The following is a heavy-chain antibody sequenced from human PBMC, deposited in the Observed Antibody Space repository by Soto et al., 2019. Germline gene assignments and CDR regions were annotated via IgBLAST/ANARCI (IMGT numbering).Heavy chain of an antibody. D-gene: IGHD3-10*01. CDR2: IYYTGYT. J-gene: IGHJ4*02. CDR3: ARVKWFGESGFDY. V-gene: IGHV4-59*01. CDR1: GGSISSYY. Sequence: QVQLQESGPGLVKPSETLSLTCTVSGGSISSYYWSWIRQPPGKGLEWIGYIYYTGYTNYNPSLKGRVTISVDTSKNQFSLNVRSVTAADTAVYYCARVKWFGESGFDYWGQGTLVTVSS.